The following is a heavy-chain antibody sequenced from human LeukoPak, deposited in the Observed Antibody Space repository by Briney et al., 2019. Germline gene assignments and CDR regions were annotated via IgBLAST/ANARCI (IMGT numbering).Heavy chain of an antibody. V-gene: IGHV3-23*01. CDR1: GFTFSLYA. CDR2: ISGSGGST. J-gene: IGHJ3*02. Sequence: PGGSLRLSCAASGFTFSLYAMDWVRQAPAKGLEWGSEISGSGGSTDYADSVKGRFTISRDNSKNTVYLQMNSLRAEDTAVYYGAKDQTGDNSGYYGDKAFDIWGQGTMVTVSS. D-gene: IGHD3-22*01. CDR3: AKDQTGDNSGYYGDKAFDI.